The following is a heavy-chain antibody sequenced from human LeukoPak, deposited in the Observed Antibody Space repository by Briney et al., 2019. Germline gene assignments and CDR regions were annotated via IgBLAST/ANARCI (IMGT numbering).Heavy chain of an antibody. D-gene: IGHD3-3*01. CDR2: ISYDGSNK. V-gene: IGHV3-30*18. J-gene: IGHJ4*02. Sequence: PGRSLRLSCAASGFTFSSYGMHWVRQAPGKGLEWVAVISYDGSNKYYADSVKGRFTISGDNSKNTLYLQMNSLRAEDTAVYYCAKDGGVERSFKNWGQGTLVTVSS. CDR1: GFTFSSYG. CDR3: AKDGGVERSFKN.